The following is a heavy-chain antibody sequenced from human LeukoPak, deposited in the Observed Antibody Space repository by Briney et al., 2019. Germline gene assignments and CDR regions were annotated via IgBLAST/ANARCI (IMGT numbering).Heavy chain of an antibody. CDR1: GGSISSSSYY. J-gene: IGHJ5*02. CDR2: IYYSGST. Sequence: SGTLSLACTVSGGSISSSSYYWGWIRQPPGKGLEWIGSIYYSGSTYYNPSLKSRVTISVDTSKNQFSLKLSSVTAADTAVYYCARAAVVPAAIYWFDPWGQGTLVTVSS. CDR3: ARAAVVPAAIYWFDP. D-gene: IGHD2-2*02. V-gene: IGHV4-39*07.